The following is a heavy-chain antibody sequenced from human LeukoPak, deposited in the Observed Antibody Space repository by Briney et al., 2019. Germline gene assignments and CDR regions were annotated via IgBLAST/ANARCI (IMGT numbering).Heavy chain of an antibody. CDR3: ARELPWDGDYSNHGAFDI. CDR1: GFTFSDYY. CDR2: ISSSDSTR. V-gene: IGHV3-11*01. Sequence: NPGGSLRLSCAASGFTFSDYYMSWIRQAPGKGLEWISYISSSDSTRYDADYADSVKGRFTISRDNAKNSLYLQMNSLRAEDTAVYYCARELPWDGDYSNHGAFDIWGQGTMVTVSS. J-gene: IGHJ3*02. D-gene: IGHD4-17*01.